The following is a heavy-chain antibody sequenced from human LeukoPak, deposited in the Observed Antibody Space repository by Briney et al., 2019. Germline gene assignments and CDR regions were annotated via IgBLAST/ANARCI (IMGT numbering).Heavy chain of an antibody. CDR3: AGFGELRTFDY. V-gene: IGHV3-23*01. Sequence: GGSLRLSCAASGFTFSSYAMSWVRQAPGKELEWVSAISGSGGSTYYADSVKGRFTISRDNSKNTLYLQMNSLRAEDTAVYYCAGFGELRTFDYWGQGTLVTVSS. D-gene: IGHD3-10*01. J-gene: IGHJ4*02. CDR1: GFTFSSYA. CDR2: ISGSGGST.